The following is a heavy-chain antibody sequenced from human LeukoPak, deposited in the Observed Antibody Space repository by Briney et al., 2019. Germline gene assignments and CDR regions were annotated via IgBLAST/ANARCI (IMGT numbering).Heavy chain of an antibody. Sequence: SETLSLTCAVYGGSFSGYYWSWIRQPPGKGLEWIGEINHSGSTNYNPSLKSRVTISVDTSKNQFSLKLSSVTAADTAVYYCARGRMTTVTPNWLDPWGQGTLVTVSS. CDR2: INHSGST. V-gene: IGHV4-34*01. CDR3: ARGRMTTVTPNWLDP. CDR1: GGSFSGYY. J-gene: IGHJ5*02. D-gene: IGHD4-17*01.